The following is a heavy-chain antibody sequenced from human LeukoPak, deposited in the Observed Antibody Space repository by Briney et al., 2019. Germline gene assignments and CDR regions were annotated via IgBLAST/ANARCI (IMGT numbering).Heavy chain of an antibody. D-gene: IGHD2-2*01. CDR1: GYTFTSYG. CDR2: ISAYNGNT. CDR3: ARALYCSSTGCSENWFDP. J-gene: IGHJ5*02. Sequence: ASVKVSCKASGYTFTSYGISWVRQAPGQGLEWMGWISAYNGNTNYAQKLQGRVTMTTDTSTSTAYMELRSLRSDDTAVYYCARALYCSSTGCSENWFDPWGQGTLVTVSS. V-gene: IGHV1-18*01.